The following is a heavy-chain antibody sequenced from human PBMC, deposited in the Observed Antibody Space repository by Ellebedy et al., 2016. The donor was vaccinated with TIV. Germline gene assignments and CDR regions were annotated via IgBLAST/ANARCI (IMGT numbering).Heavy chain of an antibody. Sequence: SLKISCAASGFTFDDYAMHWVRQAPGKGLEWVSGISWNSGYIAYVDSVKGRFTISRDNAKNSLYLQMNSLRAEDMALYYCAKDQGDGYNFFDGMDVWGQGSTVTVSS. V-gene: IGHV3-9*03. D-gene: IGHD5-24*01. CDR1: GFTFDDYA. CDR2: ISWNSGYI. J-gene: IGHJ6*02. CDR3: AKDQGDGYNFFDGMDV.